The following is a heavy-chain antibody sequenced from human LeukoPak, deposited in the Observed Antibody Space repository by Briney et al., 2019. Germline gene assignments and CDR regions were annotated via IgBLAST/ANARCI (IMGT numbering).Heavy chain of an antibody. Sequence: PGGSLRLSCAASGFSVSNYWMSWVRQAPGKGLEWVANIKHDGGEKYYVDSVKGRFTISRDNAKNSPYLQMNSLRAEDTAMYYCARAVPTGCDYFDYWGQGTLVTVSS. CDR2: IKHDGGEK. V-gene: IGHV3-7*01. D-gene: IGHD4-17*01. CDR1: GFSVSNYW. J-gene: IGHJ4*02. CDR3: ARAVPTGCDYFDY.